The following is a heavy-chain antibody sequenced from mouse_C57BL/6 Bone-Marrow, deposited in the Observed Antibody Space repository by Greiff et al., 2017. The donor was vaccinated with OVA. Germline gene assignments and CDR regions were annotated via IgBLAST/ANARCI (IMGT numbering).Heavy chain of an antibody. V-gene: IGHV2-2*01. D-gene: IGHD1-1*01. J-gene: IGHJ4*01. Sequence: VQLQESGPGLVQPSQSLSITCTVSGFSLTSYGVHWVRQSPGKGLEWLGVIWSGGSTDYNAAFISRLSISKDNSKSQVFFKMNSLQADDTAIYYCARKGGFTTVVAGAMDYWGQGTSVTVSS. CDR2: IWSGGST. CDR3: ARKGGFTTVVAGAMDY. CDR1: GFSLTSYG.